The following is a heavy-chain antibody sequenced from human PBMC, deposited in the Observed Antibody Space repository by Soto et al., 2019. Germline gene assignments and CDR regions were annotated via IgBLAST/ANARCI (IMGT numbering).Heavy chain of an antibody. J-gene: IGHJ5*02. CDR1: GGSTSSGGYS. V-gene: IGHV4-31*03. CDR2: IFYTGST. Sequence: QVQLQESGPGLVKPSQTLSLTCTVSGGSTSSGGYSWSWIRQHPGKGLEWIGYIFYTGSTYYTPSLKSRVIISLDTSKNQFSLKLSSVTAADTAVYYCVRHHYDSSGGVLSWFDPWGQGILVTVSS. CDR3: VRHHYDSSGGVLSWFDP. D-gene: IGHD3-22*01.